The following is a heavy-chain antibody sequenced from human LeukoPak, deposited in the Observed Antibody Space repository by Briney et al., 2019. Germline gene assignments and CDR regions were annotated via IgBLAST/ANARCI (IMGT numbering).Heavy chain of an antibody. D-gene: IGHD3-22*01. V-gene: IGHV4-59*01. CDR3: ARFRTGYYDTSGFDS. CDR1: GGSISSYY. Sequence: SETLSLTCTVSGGSISSYYWSWIRQPPGKGLEWVGYIYYSGSTNYNPSLKSRVTISVDTSKNQFSLKLNSVTAADTAVFYCARFRTGYYDTSGFDSWGQGTLVTVSS. CDR2: IYYSGST. J-gene: IGHJ4*02.